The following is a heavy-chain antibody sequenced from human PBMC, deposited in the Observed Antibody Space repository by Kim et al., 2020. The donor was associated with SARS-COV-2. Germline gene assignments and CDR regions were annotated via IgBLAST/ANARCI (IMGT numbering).Heavy chain of an antibody. D-gene: IGHD6-6*01. Sequence: SETLSLTCTVSGGSISSGGYYWSWIRQHPGKGLEWIGYIYYSGSTYYNPSLKSRVTISVDTSKNQFSLKLSSVTAADTAVYYCARTLAARRDDAFDIWGQGTMVTVSS. J-gene: IGHJ3*02. CDR3: ARTLAARRDDAFDI. V-gene: IGHV4-31*03. CDR2: IYYSGST. CDR1: GGSISSGGYY.